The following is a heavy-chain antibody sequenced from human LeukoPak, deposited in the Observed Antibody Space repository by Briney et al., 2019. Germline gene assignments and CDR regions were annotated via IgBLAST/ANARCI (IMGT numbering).Heavy chain of an antibody. CDR1: GGSISSSSYY. D-gene: IGHD3-10*01. CDR2: IYYSGST. CDR3: ARTFYVWFGELPIDY. J-gene: IGHJ4*02. Sequence: SETLSLTCTVSGGSISSSSYYWGWIRQPPGKGLEWIGSIYYSGSTYYNPSLKSRVTISVDTSKNQVSLKLSSVTAADTAVYYCARTFYVWFGELPIDYWGQGTLVTVSS. V-gene: IGHV4-39*01.